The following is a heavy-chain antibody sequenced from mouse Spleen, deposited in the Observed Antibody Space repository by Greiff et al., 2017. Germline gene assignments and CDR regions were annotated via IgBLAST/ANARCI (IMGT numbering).Heavy chain of an antibody. D-gene: IGHD6-1*01. Sequence: VQLQQSGAELVKPGASVKLSCKASGYTFTEYTIHWVKQRPGQGLEWIGWIYPGSGSIKYNEKFKDKATLTADKSSSTVYMELSRLTSENAAVYFCAKHEEGLRYYAMDYWGQGTSVTVSS. V-gene: IGHV1-62-2*01. CDR3: AKHEEGLRYYAMDY. J-gene: IGHJ4*01. CDR2: IYPGSGSI. CDR1: GYTFTEYT.